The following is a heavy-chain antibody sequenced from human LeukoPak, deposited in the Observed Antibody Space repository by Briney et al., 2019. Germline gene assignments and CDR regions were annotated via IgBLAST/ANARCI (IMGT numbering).Heavy chain of an antibody. J-gene: IGHJ6*03. CDR2: INPNSGGT. CDR3: ARDHQLLSLYYYYYYMDV. D-gene: IGHD2-2*01. V-gene: IGHV1-2*02. CDR1: GYTFTGYY. Sequence: ASVKVSCKASGYTFTGYYMHWVRQARGQGLEWMGWINPNSGGTNYAQKFQGRVTMTRDTSISTAYMELSRLRSDDTAVYYCARDHQLLSLYYYYYYMDVWGKGTTVTVSS.